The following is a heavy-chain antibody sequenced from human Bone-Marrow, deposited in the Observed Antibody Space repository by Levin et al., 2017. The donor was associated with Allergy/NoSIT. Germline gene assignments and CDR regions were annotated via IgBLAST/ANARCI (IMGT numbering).Heavy chain of an antibody. CDR2: VSGRGGTT. D-gene: IGHD5-12*01. V-gene: IGHV3-23*01. Sequence: TGESLKISCAASGFTFSTYAMTWVRQAPGKGLEWVSSVSGRGGTTYYADPVKGRFTVSRDNSKDTVYLQMNSLRAEDTALYYCAKYIVEGGALQRGTTYGPDVWGQGTTVIVS. CDR3: AKYIVEGGALQRGTTYGPDV. J-gene: IGHJ6*02. CDR1: GFTFSTYA.